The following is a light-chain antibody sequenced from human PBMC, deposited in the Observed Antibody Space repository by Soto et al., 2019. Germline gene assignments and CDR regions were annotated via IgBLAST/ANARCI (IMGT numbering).Light chain of an antibody. V-gene: IGKV3-11*01. CDR2: DAS. CDR3: QQRNNWPLAIT. Sequence: EIVLTQSPATLSLSPGERATLSCRASQSVSSYLALYQQKPGQAPRLLIYDASNMATDIPARFSGRGSGTDCTLTIISLEPEHFAVYYCQQRNNWPLAITFGQGKPLDIK. J-gene: IGKJ5*01. CDR1: QSVSSY.